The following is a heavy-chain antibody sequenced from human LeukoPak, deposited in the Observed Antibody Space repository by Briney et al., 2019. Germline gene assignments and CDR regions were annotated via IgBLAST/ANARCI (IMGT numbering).Heavy chain of an antibody. CDR3: ARLYYDFWSGYYTGDYYYMDV. Sequence: SETLSLTCTVSGGSISSISYYWSWIRQPPGKGLEWIGYFHYSGSTNYNPSLKSRVTISVDTSKNLFSLKLSSVTAADTAVYYCARLYYDFWSGYYTGDYYYMDVWGKGTTVTVSS. V-gene: IGHV4-61*01. CDR1: GGSISSISYY. D-gene: IGHD3-3*01. CDR2: FHYSGST. J-gene: IGHJ6*03.